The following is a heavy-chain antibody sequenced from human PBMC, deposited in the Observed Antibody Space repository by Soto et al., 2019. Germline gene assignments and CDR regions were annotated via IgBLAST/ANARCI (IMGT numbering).Heavy chain of an antibody. V-gene: IGHV1-69*01. CDR2: IIPLFGTA. J-gene: IGHJ4*02. CDR3: ATELGVNAASPFDS. CDR1: GVTFSSET. Sequence: QVQLVQSGAEGKKPGSSVKVSCKASGVTFSSETISWVRQAPGQGLEWVGGIIPLFGTANYAQKFQGRGTITADESTSTLYSELSSLISDDTAVYYCATELGVNAASPFDSWGQGTLITVSS. D-gene: IGHD1-1*01.